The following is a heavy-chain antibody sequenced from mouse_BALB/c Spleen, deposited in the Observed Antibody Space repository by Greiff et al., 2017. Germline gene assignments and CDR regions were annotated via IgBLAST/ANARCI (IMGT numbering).Heavy chain of an antibody. CDR3: ERKDGNSGLAY. CDR2: ISSGSSTI. D-gene: IGHD2-1*01. J-gene: IGHJ3*01. V-gene: IGHV5-17*02. Sequence: EVLLVESGGGLVQPGGSRKLSCAASGFTFSSFGMHWVRQAPAKGLEWVAYISSGSSTIYYADTVKGRFTISRDNPKNTRFLQMTSLRSEDTDMYNCERKDGNSGLAYWGQGTLVTVSA. CDR1: GFTFSSFG.